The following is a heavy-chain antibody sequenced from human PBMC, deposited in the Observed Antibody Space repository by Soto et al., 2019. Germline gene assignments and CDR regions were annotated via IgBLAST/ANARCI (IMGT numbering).Heavy chain of an antibody. CDR3: ARKDSESNYYFNY. V-gene: IGHV2-5*02. CDR1: GFSVSTSGVG. D-gene: IGHD4-4*01. Sequence: QITLKESGPTLVKPTQTLTLTCTCSGFSVSTSGVGVGWIRQPPGKALEWLAFIYWDDDKRDSPFLQSRLTITKDTSRNQVVVTMTDMDPVDTATYYCARKDSESNYYFNYWGQGTLVTVSS. J-gene: IGHJ4*02. CDR2: IYWDDDK.